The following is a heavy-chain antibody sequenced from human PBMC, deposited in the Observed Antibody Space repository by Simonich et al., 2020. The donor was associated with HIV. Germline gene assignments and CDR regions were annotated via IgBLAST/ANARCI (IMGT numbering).Heavy chain of an antibody. V-gene: IGHV4-34*01. Sequence: QVQLQQWGAGLLKPSETLSLTCAVYGGSVSGYYRSWIRQPPGQGLEWIGEINHSGNTNYTPSLKSRVTISVDTSKNQFSLKLSSVTAADTAVYYFARRHPTTVTTPYFDYWGQGTLVTVSS. CDR1: GGSVSGYY. CDR3: ARRHPTTVTTPYFDY. J-gene: IGHJ4*02. CDR2: INHSGNT. D-gene: IGHD4-17*01.